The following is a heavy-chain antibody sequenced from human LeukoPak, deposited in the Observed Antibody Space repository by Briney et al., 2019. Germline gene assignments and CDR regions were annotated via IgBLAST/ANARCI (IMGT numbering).Heavy chain of an antibody. CDR1: GYTFTSYY. D-gene: IGHD6-19*01. V-gene: IGHV1-46*01. Sequence: EASVKVSCKASGYTFTSYYMHWVRRAPGQGLEWMGIINPSGGNTNYAQKFQGRVTMTRDMSTSTVYMELSSLRSEDTAVYYCARDLSGWSYFDYWGQGTLVTVSS. CDR3: ARDLSGWSYFDY. J-gene: IGHJ4*02. CDR2: INPSGGNT.